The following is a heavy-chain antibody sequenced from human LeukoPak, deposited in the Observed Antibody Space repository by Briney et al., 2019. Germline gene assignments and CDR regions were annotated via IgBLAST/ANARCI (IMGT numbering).Heavy chain of an antibody. D-gene: IGHD6-19*01. Sequence: GASVKVSCKASGYIFTRYALHWVRQAPGQRLEWMGWINPGNGDTKYSQKLQGRVTFTRDKSASTVYMVLSSLRSEDTAIYYCARDPRGSGWFEYFQHWGQGTLVTVSS. CDR3: ARDPRGSGWFEYFQH. CDR1: GYIFTRYA. CDR2: INPGNGDT. V-gene: IGHV1-3*01. J-gene: IGHJ1*01.